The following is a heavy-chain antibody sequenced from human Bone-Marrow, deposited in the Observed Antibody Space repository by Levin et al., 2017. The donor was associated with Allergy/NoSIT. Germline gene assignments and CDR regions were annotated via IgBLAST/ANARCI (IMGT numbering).Heavy chain of an antibody. V-gene: IGHV4-4*02. D-gene: IGHD6-19*01. CDR1: GGSLRNSNW. Sequence: PSQTLSLTCAVSGGSLRNSNWWTWPRQPPGKGLEWIGEIFHSGTTNYNPALKSRVAIPVDKSKNQFSLNLTSVTAADTAVYYCTRLRYSSSGYYHYYYGMDVWGQGTTVTVSS. CDR2: IFHSGTT. CDR3: TRLRYSSSGYYHYYYGMDV. J-gene: IGHJ6*02.